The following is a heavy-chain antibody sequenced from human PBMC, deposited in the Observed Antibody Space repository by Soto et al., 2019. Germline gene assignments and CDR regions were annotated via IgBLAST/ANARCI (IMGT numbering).Heavy chain of an antibody. CDR2: INHSGST. CDR3: ARAFRGYDFWSGIRGHDFDY. V-gene: IGHV4-34*01. Sequence: SSTLSLTCAVYGGSFRGYYWSWIRQPPGTGLEWIGEINHSGSTNYNPALKSRVTISVDTSKNQFSLKLSSVTAADTAVYYCARAFRGYDFWSGIRGHDFDYWGQGTLGTVSS. D-gene: IGHD3-3*01. CDR1: GGSFRGYY. J-gene: IGHJ4*02.